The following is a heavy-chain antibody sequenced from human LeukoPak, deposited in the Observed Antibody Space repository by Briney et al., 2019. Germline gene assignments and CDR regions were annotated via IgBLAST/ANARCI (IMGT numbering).Heavy chain of an antibody. J-gene: IGHJ3*02. CDR3: AKDSYSGSYFGSDDAFDI. Sequence: PGGSLRLSCAASGFTFDDYAMHWVRQAPGKGLEWVSLISGDGGSTYYADSVKGRFTISRDNSKNSLYLQMNSLRTEDTALYYCAKDSYSGSYFGSDDAFDIWGQGTMVTVSS. CDR1: GFTFDDYA. D-gene: IGHD1-26*01. CDR2: ISGDGGST. V-gene: IGHV3-43*02.